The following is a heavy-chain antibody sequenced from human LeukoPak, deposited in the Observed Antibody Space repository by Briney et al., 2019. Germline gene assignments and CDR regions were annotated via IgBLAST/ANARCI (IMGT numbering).Heavy chain of an antibody. CDR2: IYSSGST. V-gene: IGHV4-4*07. CDR1: GGSISSYY. J-gene: IGHJ4*02. Sequence: PSETLSLTCTVSGGSISSYYWSWIRQPAGKGLEWIGRIYSSGSTNYNPSLKSRVTMSVDTSKNQFSLNLNSLTAADTAVYYCARGSSGWYPIDYWGQGILVTVSS. D-gene: IGHD6-19*01. CDR3: ARGSSGWYPIDY.